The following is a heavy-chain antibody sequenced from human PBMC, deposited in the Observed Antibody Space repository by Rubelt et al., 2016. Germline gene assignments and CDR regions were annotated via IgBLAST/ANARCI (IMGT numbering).Heavy chain of an antibody. Sequence: GGSLRLSCAASGFTFSNTWMNWVRQAPGKGLEWVGRIKSKTDGGTTDYAAPVKGRFTLSRDDSKNTLYLQMNSLKTEDTAVYYCTTDSPGPRMTTVTYWGQGTLVTVSS. J-gene: IGHJ4*02. D-gene: IGHD4-17*01. V-gene: IGHV3-15*07. CDR1: GFTFSNTW. CDR2: IKSKTDGGTT. CDR3: TTDSPGPRMTTVTY.